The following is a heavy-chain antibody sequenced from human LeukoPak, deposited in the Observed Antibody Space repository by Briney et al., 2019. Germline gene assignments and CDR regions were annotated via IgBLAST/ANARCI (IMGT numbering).Heavy chain of an antibody. CDR1: GFTFSSYG. CDR3: AKGEQRWLQLCYFDY. CDR2: IWYDGSNK. D-gene: IGHD5-24*01. J-gene: IGHJ4*02. V-gene: IGHV3-33*06. Sequence: PGRSLRLSCAASGFTFSSYGMHWVRQAPGKGLEWVAVIWYDGSNKDYADSVKGRFTISRDSSKNTLYLQMNSLRAEDTAVYYCAKGEQRWLQLCYFDYWGQGTLVTVSS.